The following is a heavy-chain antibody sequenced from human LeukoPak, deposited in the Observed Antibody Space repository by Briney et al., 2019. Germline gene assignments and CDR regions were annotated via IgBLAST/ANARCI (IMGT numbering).Heavy chain of an antibody. J-gene: IGHJ4*02. CDR1: GYTFTSYG. Sequence: ASVKVSCKASGYTFTSYGISWVRQAPGQGLEWMGWMNPNSGNTGYAQKFQGRVTMTRNTSISTAYMELSSLRSEDTAVYYCARAPPGDYYFDYWGQGTLVTVSS. CDR2: MNPNSGNT. D-gene: IGHD3-16*01. V-gene: IGHV1-8*02. CDR3: ARAPPGDYYFDY.